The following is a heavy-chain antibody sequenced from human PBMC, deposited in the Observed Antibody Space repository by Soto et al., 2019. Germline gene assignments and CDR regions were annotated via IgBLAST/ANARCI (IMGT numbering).Heavy chain of an antibody. CDR2: TGSGTGPG. Sequence: SVKVSCKASGGSLSTNPISWVRQAPGQGLEWMGGTGSGTGPGNHAQKFQGRLTVTADKSTSTVYMELTNLSSEDTAVYYCARRDSGGFHRFFDSWGQGTLVTVPQ. D-gene: IGHD2-15*01. CDR3: ARRDSGGFHRFFDS. J-gene: IGHJ4*02. V-gene: IGHV1-69*06. CDR1: GGSLSTNP.